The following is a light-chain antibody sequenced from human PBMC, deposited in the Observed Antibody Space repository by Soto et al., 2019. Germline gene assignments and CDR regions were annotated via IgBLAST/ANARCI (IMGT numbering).Light chain of an antibody. V-gene: IGLV2-14*01. J-gene: IGLJ1*01. Sequence: QSVLTQPASVSGSPGQSITISCTGTSSDVGGYNYASWYQQHPGKAPKLMIYEVSNRPSGVSNRFSGSKSGNTASLTISGLQAEDEADYYCSSYTSSSPDVFGTGTKVTVL. CDR3: SSYTSSSPDV. CDR1: SSDVGGYNY. CDR2: EVS.